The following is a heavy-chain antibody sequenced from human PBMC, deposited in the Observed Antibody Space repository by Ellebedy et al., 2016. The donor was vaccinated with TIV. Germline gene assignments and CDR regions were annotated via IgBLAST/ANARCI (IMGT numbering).Heavy chain of an antibody. CDR3: ARAISGVGNAFHI. Sequence: GESLKISCAASGFTFSSYWMHWVRQAPGKGLVWVSRINSDGSTTNYADSVKGRFTISRDNAKNTLYLQMNSLIAEDTAVYYCARAISGVGNAFHIWGQGTMLTVSS. V-gene: IGHV3-74*01. J-gene: IGHJ3*02. D-gene: IGHD1-26*01. CDR1: GFTFSSYW. CDR2: INSDGSTT.